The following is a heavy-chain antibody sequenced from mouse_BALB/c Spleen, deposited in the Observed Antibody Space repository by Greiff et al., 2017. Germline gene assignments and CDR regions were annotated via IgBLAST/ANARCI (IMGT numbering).Heavy chain of an antibody. Sequence: EVQLVESGGGLVQPGGSRKLSCAASGFTFSSFGMHWVRQAPEKGLEWVAYISSGSSTIYYADTVKGRFTISRDNPKNTLFLQMTSLRSEDTAMYYCARSGTGTLFDYWGQGTTLTVSS. CDR3: ARSGTGTLFDY. V-gene: IGHV5-17*02. CDR2: ISSGSSTI. CDR1: GFTFSSFG. D-gene: IGHD4-1*01. J-gene: IGHJ2*01.